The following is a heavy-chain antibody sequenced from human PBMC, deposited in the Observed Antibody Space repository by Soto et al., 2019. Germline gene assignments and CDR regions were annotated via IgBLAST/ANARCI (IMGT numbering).Heavy chain of an antibody. V-gene: IGHV1-69*01. CDR2: IIPIFDAT. J-gene: IGHJ4*02. Sequence: QVQMVQSGAEVKKPGSSARVSCKVSGGTFSRHSISWVRQAPGQGLEWMGGIIPIFDATQYAQKFQGRLTITAYESTTTFYMDLSGLRPEDTAIYYCARDLTSVRGSWGQGTLVTVS. CDR1: GGTFSRHS. CDR3: ARDLTSVRGS. D-gene: IGHD3-10*01.